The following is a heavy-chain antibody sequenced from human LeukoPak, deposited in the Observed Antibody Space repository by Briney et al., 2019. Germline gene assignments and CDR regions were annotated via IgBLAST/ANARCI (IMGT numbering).Heavy chain of an antibody. V-gene: IGHV3-23*01. CDR2: ISDSGDFT. J-gene: IGHJ4*02. Sequence: TGGSLRLSCAGSGFTFSRNAMTWVRQAPGKGLEWVSSISDSGDFTYYADSVKGRFTISRDNSSSTLFVQMSSLRAEDTAVYYCAKGSRQFSSDKAGPIDYWGQAALVTVSS. CDR3: AKGSRQFSSDKAGPIDY. CDR1: GFTFSRNA. D-gene: IGHD6-19*01.